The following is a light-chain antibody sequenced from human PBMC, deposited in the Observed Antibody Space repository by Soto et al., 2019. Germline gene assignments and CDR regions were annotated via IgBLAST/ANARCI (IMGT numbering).Light chain of an antibody. Sequence: DIQMIQSPPSLSASVGDRVTITCRASQTINKYLNWFQQKPGQAPRLLIHGAFNLQTGVPSRFSGSGSGTDFTLTISSLQPDDFGTYYCHHSHSIPFTFGPGTRVEIK. CDR1: QTINKY. CDR3: HHSHSIPFT. V-gene: IGKV1-39*01. J-gene: IGKJ3*01. CDR2: GAF.